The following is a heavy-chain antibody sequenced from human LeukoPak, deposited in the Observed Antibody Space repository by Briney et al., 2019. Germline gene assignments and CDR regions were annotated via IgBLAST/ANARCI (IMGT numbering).Heavy chain of an antibody. V-gene: IGHV4-34*01. CDR2: INHSGST. D-gene: IGHD1-1*01. CDR3: ARLEYNWNDLVGRDFDC. J-gene: IGHJ4*02. Sequence: SSETLSLTCAVYGGSFSGYYWSWIRQPPGKGLEWIGEINHSGSTNYNPSLKSRVTISVDTSKNQFSLKLSSVTAADTAMYYCARLEYNWNDLVGRDFDCWGQGTLVTVSS. CDR1: GGSFSGYY.